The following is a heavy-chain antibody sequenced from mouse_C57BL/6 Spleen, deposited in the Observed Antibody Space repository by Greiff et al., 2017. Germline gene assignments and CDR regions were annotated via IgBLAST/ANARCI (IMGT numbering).Heavy chain of an antibody. D-gene: IGHD2-5*01. CDR2: IDPSDSYT. CDR1: GYTFTSYW. Sequence: VQLQQPGAELVMPGASVKLSCKASGYTFTSYWMHWVKQRPGQGLEWIGEIDPSDSYTNYNQKFKGKSTLTVDKSSSTAYMQLSSLTSEDSAVYYCAGSNYRYFDVWGTGTTVTVSS. J-gene: IGHJ1*03. V-gene: IGHV1-69*01. CDR3: AGSNYRYFDV.